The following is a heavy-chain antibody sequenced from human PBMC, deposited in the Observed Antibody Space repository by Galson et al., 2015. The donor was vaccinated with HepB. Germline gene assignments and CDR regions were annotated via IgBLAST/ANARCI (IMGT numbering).Heavy chain of an antibody. CDR2: ISWNSGSI. CDR3: ARVKQLALDC. CDR1: GFTFDDYA. Sequence: SLRLSCAASGFTFDDYAMHWVRQAPGKGLEWVSGISWNSGSIGYADSVKGRFTISRDNAKNSLYLQMNSLRAEDTAVYYCARVKQLALDCWGQGTLVTVSS. D-gene: IGHD6-6*01. V-gene: IGHV3-9*01. J-gene: IGHJ4*02.